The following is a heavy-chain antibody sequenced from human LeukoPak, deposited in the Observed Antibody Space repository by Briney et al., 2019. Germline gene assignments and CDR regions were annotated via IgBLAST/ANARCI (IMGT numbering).Heavy chain of an antibody. V-gene: IGHV3-21*01. CDR2: ISGTGGYT. D-gene: IGHD5-12*01. Sequence: PGGSLRLSCGASGFTFSSYAMTWVRQAPGKGLEWISAISGTGGYTYYADSVKGRFTISRDNAKNSLYLQMNSLRAEDTAVYYCARDVDSTLCSGYDWWVDYSYMDVWGKGTTVTVSS. CDR1: GFTFSSYA. CDR3: ARDVDSTLCSGYDWWVDYSYMDV. J-gene: IGHJ6*03.